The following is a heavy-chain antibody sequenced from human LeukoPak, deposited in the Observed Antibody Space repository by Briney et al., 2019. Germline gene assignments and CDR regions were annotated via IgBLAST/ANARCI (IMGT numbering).Heavy chain of an antibody. CDR2: IYTSGST. CDR3: VRDKKVRGYDGMDV. V-gene: IGHV4-4*07. CDR1: GGSISSYY. D-gene: IGHD3-10*01. J-gene: IGHJ6*02. Sequence: PSETLSLTCTVSGGSISSYYWSWLRQPAGKGLEWIGRIYTSGSTNYNPSLKSRVTISVDTSKNQFSLKLSSVTPPDTAVYYCVRDKKVRGYDGMDVWGQGTTVTVSS.